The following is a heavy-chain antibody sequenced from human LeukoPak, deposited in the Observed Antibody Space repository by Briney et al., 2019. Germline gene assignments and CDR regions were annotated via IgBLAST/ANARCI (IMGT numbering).Heavy chain of an antibody. V-gene: IGHV4-34*01. D-gene: IGHD1-1*01. J-gene: IGHJ4*02. Sequence: SGTLSLTCAVYGGSFSGYHWSWIRQPPGKGLEWIGEINHSGSTNYNPSLKSRVTISVDTSKNQFSLKLSSMTAADTAVYYCARAPSRYNWNDEFGYWGQGTLVTVSS. CDR1: GGSFSGYH. CDR2: INHSGST. CDR3: ARAPSRYNWNDEFGY.